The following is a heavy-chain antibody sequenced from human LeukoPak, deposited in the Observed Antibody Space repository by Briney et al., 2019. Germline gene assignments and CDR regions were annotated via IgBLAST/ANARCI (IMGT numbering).Heavy chain of an antibody. V-gene: IGHV1-18*01. CDR1: GYTFTSYG. D-gene: IGHD3-22*01. CDR3: ARDPLYYYDSSGYYEAAPVDY. Sequence: ASVKVSCKASGYTFTSYGISWVRQAPGQGLEWMGWISAYNGNTNYAQKLQGRVTMTRDTSTSTVYMELSSLRSEDTAVYYCARDPLYYYDSSGYYEAAPVDYWGQGTLVTVSS. CDR2: ISAYNGNT. J-gene: IGHJ4*02.